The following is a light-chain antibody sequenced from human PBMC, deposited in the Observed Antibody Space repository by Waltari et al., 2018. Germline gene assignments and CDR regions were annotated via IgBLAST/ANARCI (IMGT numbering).Light chain of an antibody. Sequence: QSALTQPASVSGSPGQSITISCTGTSSDVGGYDYVSWYQQHPGQAPKLLIYDVTKRPSGVSNRFSCPKSANTASLTISGLQAEDEADYYCFSYRRSSTWVFGEGTKLTVL. CDR2: DVT. CDR1: SSDVGGYDY. V-gene: IGLV2-14*03. CDR3: FSYRRSSTWV. J-gene: IGLJ3*02.